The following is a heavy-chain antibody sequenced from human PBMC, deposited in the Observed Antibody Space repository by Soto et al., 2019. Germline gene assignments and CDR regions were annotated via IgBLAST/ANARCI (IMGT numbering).Heavy chain of an antibody. CDR3: GSTNYNPSLKSRVTISVDTSKNQFSLKLSSVTAADTAVYYCARMGGGVAVKVLFIDYGDYSAFDI. Sequence: PGGSLRLSCAASGFTFMAYTMHWVRQAPGKGLEWVALISFDGNNKYYTDSVKGRVTISRDNSKSTLDLEMNSVRPEDTAIYYSGSTNYNPSLKSRVTISVDTSKNQFSLKLSSVTAADTAVYYCARMGGGVAVKVLFIDYGDYSAFDIWGQGTMVTVSS. D-gene: IGHD3-10*01. V-gene: IGHV3-30*03. J-gene: IGHJ3*02. CDR1: GFTFMAYT. CDR2: ISFDGNNK.